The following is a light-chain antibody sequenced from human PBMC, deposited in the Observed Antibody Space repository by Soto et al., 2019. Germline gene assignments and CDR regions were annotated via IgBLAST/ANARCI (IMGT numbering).Light chain of an antibody. CDR2: GAS. CDR1: QSISSSY. Sequence: EIVLTQSPGTLSLSPGERATLSCRASQSISSSYFAWYQQKPGQAPRLLIYGASTRATGIPDRFSGSGSGTDFTLTISRLEPEDFAVYYCQRYYSSAPWTFGHGTKVEIK. CDR3: QRYYSSAPWT. V-gene: IGKV3-20*01. J-gene: IGKJ1*01.